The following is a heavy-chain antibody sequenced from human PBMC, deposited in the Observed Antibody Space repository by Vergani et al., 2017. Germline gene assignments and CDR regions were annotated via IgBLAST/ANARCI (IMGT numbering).Heavy chain of an antibody. CDR2: INHSGST. V-gene: IGHV4-34*01. D-gene: IGHD6-25*01. CDR1: GGSFSGYY. J-gene: IGHJ4*02. Sequence: QVQLKQWGAGLLKPSETLSLTCAVYGGSFSGYYWSWIRQPPGKGLEGIGEINHSGSTNYKPSLKSRVTISVDTSKNQFSLKLSSVTAAETAVYDCAREERRLLDYWGQGTLVTVSS. CDR3: AREERRLLDY.